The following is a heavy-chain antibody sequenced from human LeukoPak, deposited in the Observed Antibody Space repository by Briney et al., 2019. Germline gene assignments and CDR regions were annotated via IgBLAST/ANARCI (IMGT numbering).Heavy chain of an antibody. D-gene: IGHD7-27*01. CDR3: GRGHWGLDY. V-gene: IGHV3-11*04. Sequence: SGGSLRLSCAASGFTFSDSYMTWIRQAPGKGLEWVPYISNSGNTIYYADSVKGRFTISRDNAMSSLYLQMNSLRAEDTAVYYCGRGHWGLDYWGQGTLVTVSS. CDR1: GFTFSDSY. CDR2: ISNSGNTI. J-gene: IGHJ4*02.